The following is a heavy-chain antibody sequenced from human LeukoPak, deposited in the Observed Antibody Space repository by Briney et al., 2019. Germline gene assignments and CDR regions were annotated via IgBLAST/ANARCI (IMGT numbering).Heavy chain of an antibody. CDR3: ASGDCPRSLCEIAVY. J-gene: IGHJ4*02. Sequence: GASVKVSCKASGYTFSSYSISWVRQAPGQGLEWMGCFSPNGNTNYAQKLRGRVTMTTDTSTTTAYMELRSLTSDDTAVYYCASGDCPRSLCEIAVYWGQGTLVTVSS. V-gene: IGHV1-18*01. CDR2: FSPNGNT. D-gene: IGHD2-21*01. CDR1: GYTFSSYS.